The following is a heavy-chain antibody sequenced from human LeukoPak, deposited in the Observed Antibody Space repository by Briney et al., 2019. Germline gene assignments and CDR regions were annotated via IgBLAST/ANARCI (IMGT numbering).Heavy chain of an antibody. J-gene: IGHJ4*02. V-gene: IGHV3-7*01. D-gene: IGHD6-13*01. CDR2: IKQDGSEK. CDR1: GFTFSSHW. Sequence: PGGSLRLSCAASGFTFSSHWMSWVRQAPGKGLEWVANIKQDGSEKYYVDSVKGRFTISRDNAKNSLYLQMNSLRAEDTAVYYCARDSPRAAAFDYWGQGTLVTVSS. CDR3: ARDSPRAAAFDY.